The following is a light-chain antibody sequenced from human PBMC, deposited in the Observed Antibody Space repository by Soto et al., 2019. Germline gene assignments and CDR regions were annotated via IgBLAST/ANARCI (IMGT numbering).Light chain of an antibody. CDR1: QSISNL. Sequence: DIQMTQSPSTLSASVGDRVTITCRASQSISNLLAWYQQKPGQAPKLLMHDASSLQRGVPSRFSGSGSGTEFPLTISSLQPDDFATYYCQQYSSYSRTFGPGTKVDIK. CDR3: QQYSSYSRT. J-gene: IGKJ3*01. CDR2: DAS. V-gene: IGKV1-5*01.